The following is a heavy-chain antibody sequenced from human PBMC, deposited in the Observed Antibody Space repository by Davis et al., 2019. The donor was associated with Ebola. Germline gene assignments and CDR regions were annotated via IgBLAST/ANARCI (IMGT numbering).Heavy chain of an antibody. J-gene: IGHJ3*01. Sequence: GGSLRLSCKTSGYNFPSYWIGWVRQMPGKGLEWMGIIYPSDSDTIYSPSFQGQVTISVDKSIGTAYLRWSSLKASDTAMYYCARPSSRGSSDAYDVWGQGTMVTVSS. CDR1: GYNFPSYW. CDR2: IYPSDSDT. V-gene: IGHV5-51*01. CDR3: ARPSSRGSSDAYDV. D-gene: IGHD1-26*01.